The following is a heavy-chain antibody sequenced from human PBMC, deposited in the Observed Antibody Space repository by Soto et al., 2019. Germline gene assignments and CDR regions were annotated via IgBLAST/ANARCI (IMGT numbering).Heavy chain of an antibody. V-gene: IGHV3-30*03. Sequence: LRLSCAASGFTFSSYGMHWVRQAPGKGLEWVAVISYDGSNKYYADSVKGRFTISRDNSKNTLYLQMNSLRAEDTAVYYCTSSLVGATTYSLDYWGQGTLVTVSS. CDR3: TSSLVGATTYSLDY. D-gene: IGHD1-26*01. J-gene: IGHJ4*02. CDR2: ISYDGSNK. CDR1: GFTFSSYG.